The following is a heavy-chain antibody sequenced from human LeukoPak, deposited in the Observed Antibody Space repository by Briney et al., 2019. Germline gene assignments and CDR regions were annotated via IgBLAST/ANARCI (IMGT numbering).Heavy chain of an antibody. CDR3: ARHLVPQLYYYYGMDV. CDR2: IYYSGST. J-gene: IGHJ6*02. Sequence: SETLSLTCTVSGGSISSSSYYWGWIRQPPGKGLEWIGSIYYSGSTYYNPSLKSRVTISVDTSKNQFSLKLSSVTAADTAVYYCARHLVPQLYYYYGMDVWGQGTTVTVSS. CDR1: GGSISSSSYY. V-gene: IGHV4-39*01. D-gene: IGHD2-2*01.